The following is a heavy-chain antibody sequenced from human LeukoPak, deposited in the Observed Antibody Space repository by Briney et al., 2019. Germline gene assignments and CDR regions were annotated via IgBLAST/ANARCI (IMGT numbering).Heavy chain of an antibody. D-gene: IGHD1-1*01. J-gene: IGHJ6*03. V-gene: IGHV4-4*09. CDR1: GGSISSYY. CDR2: NYTSGST. Sequence: SETLSLTCSVPGGSISSYYWRWIRQPPGKGLEWIGYNYTSGSTNYNPSHKSRVTISVDTSKNQFSLKLSSVTAADTAVYYCARQLERPPYYYYMDDWGKGTTVTVSS. CDR3: ARQLERPPYYYYMDD.